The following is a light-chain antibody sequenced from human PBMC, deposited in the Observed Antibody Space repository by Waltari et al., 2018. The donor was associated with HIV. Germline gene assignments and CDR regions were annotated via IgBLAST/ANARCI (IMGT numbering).Light chain of an antibody. V-gene: IGLV3-1*01. Sequence: SYELTQPTSVSVSPGQTASITCSGDKLGDKYACWYQQKPGQSPVLVIYQDNKRPSGIPERFSGSNSGNTATLTISGTQAMDEADYYCQAWDSSLVVFGGGTKLTVL. CDR2: QDN. CDR1: KLGDKY. CDR3: QAWDSSLVV. J-gene: IGLJ2*01.